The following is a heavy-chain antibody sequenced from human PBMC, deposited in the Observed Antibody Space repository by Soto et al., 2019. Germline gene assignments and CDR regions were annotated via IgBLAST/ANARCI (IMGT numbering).Heavy chain of an antibody. Sequence: SLRLSCVVSGFTFRDDGMHWGRQAPDKGLEWVAFMSNDGAKRFYADSVKGRVTISRDNSKSTLSLQMNSLRPEDAAVYYCAKAGDVYNSFFDYWGRGTLVTVSS. CDR3: AKAGDVYNSFFDY. CDR1: GFTFRDDG. V-gene: IGHV3-30*18. D-gene: IGHD1-1*01. CDR2: MSNDGAKR. J-gene: IGHJ4*02.